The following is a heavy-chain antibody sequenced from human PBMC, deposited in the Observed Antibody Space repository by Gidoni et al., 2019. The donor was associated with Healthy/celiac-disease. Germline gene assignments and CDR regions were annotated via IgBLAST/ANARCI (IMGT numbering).Heavy chain of an antibody. D-gene: IGHD6-13*01. Sequence: QVQLVESGGGVVQPGRSLRLSCAASVFTFRRYGMHGVRQAPGKGLEWVAVIWYDGSNKYYADSVKGRFTISRDNSKNTLYLQMNSLRAEDTAVYYCARDGLWGIAAAGIHYFDYWGQGTLVTVSS. J-gene: IGHJ4*02. CDR3: ARDGLWGIAAAGIHYFDY. V-gene: IGHV3-33*01. CDR1: VFTFRRYG. CDR2: IWYDGSNK.